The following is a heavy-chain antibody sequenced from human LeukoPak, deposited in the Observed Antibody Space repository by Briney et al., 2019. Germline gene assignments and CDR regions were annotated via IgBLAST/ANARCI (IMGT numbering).Heavy chain of an antibody. V-gene: IGHV3-30*03. J-gene: IGHJ4*02. CDR2: ISYDGSNK. Sequence: GGSLRLSCAASGFTFSTYVMHWVRQAPGKGLEWVAVISYDGSNKYYADSVKGRFTISRDNAKNTLYLQMNSLRAEDTAVYYCARALGSPLDFWGQGTLVTVSS. CDR3: ARALGSPLDF. CDR1: GFTFSTYV. D-gene: IGHD1-26*01.